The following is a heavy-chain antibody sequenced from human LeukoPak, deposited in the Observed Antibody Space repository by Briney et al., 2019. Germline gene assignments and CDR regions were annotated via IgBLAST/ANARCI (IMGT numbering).Heavy chain of an antibody. Sequence: SETLSLTCAVSGGSFGGSFSGYYWSWIRQPPGKGLEWIGEINHSGSTNYNPSLKSRVTISVDTSKNQFSLKLNSVTAADTAVYYCASSPSREDDYFDYWGQGTLVTVSS. V-gene: IGHV4-34*01. CDR2: INHSGST. D-gene: IGHD1-26*01. CDR1: GGSFGGSFSGYY. J-gene: IGHJ4*02. CDR3: ASSPSREDDYFDY.